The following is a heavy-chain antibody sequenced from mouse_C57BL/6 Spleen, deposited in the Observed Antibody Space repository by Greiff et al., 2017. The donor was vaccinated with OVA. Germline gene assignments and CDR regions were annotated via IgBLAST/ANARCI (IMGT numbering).Heavy chain of an antibody. CDR3: ARHYSNCALDY. V-gene: IGHV1-66*01. CDR2: IYRGSGNT. D-gene: IGHD2-5*01. CDR1: GYSFTSYY. Sequence: VQLQQSGPELVKPGASVKISCKASGYSFTSYYISWVKQRPGQGLEWIGWIYRGSGNTEYNEKFKGKATLTADTSTSTVYMQLSSLTSEDAAVYCCARHYSNCALDYWGQGTTLTVSS. J-gene: IGHJ2*01.